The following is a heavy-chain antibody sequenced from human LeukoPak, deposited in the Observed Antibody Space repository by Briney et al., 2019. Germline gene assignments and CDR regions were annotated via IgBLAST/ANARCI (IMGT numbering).Heavy chain of an antibody. CDR3: ARLPTYYYDSSGYLDY. Sequence: GESLKISCKGSGYIFANYRIGWVRQMPGKGLERMGIIYPGDSETRYSPSLQGQVTISADKSISTAYLQWSSLKASDTAMYYCARLPTYYYDSSGYLDYWGQGTLVTVSS. CDR2: IYPGDSET. D-gene: IGHD3-22*01. CDR1: GYIFANYR. V-gene: IGHV5-51*01. J-gene: IGHJ4*02.